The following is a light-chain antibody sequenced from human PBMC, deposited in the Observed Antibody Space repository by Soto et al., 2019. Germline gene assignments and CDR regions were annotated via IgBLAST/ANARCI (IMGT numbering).Light chain of an antibody. J-gene: IGKJ3*01. V-gene: IGKV2-30*01. CDR2: KVS. CDR1: QSLLYSDGNTD. CDR3: LQGVHWPPT. Sequence: EVVMTQSPLSLPVPLGQPASISCRSDQSLLYSDGNTDLSWFHQRPGQSPRRLINKVSDRDSGVPDRISGGGSGTNFTLKISRVEADDVGVYYCLQGVHWPPTFGPGTKVNIK.